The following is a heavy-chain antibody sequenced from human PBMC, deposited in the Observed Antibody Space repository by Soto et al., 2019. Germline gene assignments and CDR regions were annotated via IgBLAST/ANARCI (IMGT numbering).Heavy chain of an antibody. CDR3: AKNLGDYSSGSFRWLDP. CDR1: GFSFANYA. D-gene: IGHD5-18*01. J-gene: IGHJ5*02. Sequence: EVQLLESGGGLVQPGGSLRLSCSASGFSFANYAMTWVRQAPGKGLDWVSSIGGSGGNTYYADSIKGRFSISRDNSQNMLYLQMNSLRAEDTAVYYCAKNLGDYSSGSFRWLDPWGQGTLVTVSS. V-gene: IGHV3-23*01. CDR2: IGGSGGNT.